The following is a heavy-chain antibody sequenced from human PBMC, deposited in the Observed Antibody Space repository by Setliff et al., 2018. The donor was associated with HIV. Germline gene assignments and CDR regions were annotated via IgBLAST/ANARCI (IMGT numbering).Heavy chain of an antibody. CDR2: ISGSGRTT. D-gene: IGHD3-16*01. CDR1: GFTFNTYA. J-gene: IGHJ4*02. V-gene: IGHV3-23*01. CDR3: ATRHDGRYFDY. Sequence: GGSLRLSCAASGFTFNTYALSWVRQAPGKGLEWVSSISGSGRTTTYPDSMKGRFTISRDNSKNTLFLQMDFLRAEDTATYYCATRHDGRYFDYWGQGTLVTVSS.